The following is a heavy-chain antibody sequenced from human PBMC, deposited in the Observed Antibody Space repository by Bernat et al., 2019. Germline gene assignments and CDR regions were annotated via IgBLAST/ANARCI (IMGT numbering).Heavy chain of an antibody. CDR2: ISSSSSYI. V-gene: IGHV3-21*01. CDR1: GFTVSSNY. J-gene: IGHJ4*02. CDR3: ARGLGYGDYSLFDY. D-gene: IGHD4-17*01. Sequence: EVQVVESGGGLIQPGGSLRLSCAASGFTVSSNYMSWVRQAPGKGLEWVSSISSSSSYIYYADSVKGRFTISRDNAKNSLYLQMNSLRAEDTAVYYCARGLGYGDYSLFDYWGQGTLVTVSS.